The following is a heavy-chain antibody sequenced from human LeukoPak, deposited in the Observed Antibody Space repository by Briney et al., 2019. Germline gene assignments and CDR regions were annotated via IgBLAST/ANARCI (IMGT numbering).Heavy chain of an antibody. CDR2: INPNSGGT. CDR1: GYTFTGYY. Sequence: ASVNVSCKASGYTFTGYYMHWVRQAPGQGLEWMGWINPNSGGTNYAQKFQGRVTMTRDTSISTAYMELSRLRSDDTAVYYCARGSCYYYGMDVWGQGTTVTVSS. V-gene: IGHV1-2*02. CDR3: ARGSCYYYGMDV. J-gene: IGHJ6*02.